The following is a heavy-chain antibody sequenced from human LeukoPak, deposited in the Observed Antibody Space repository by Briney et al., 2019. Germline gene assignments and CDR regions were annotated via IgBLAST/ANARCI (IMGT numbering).Heavy chain of an antibody. D-gene: IGHD1-26*01. Sequence: GGSLRLSSAASGFTFSSYWMSWVRQAPGKGLEWVANIKQDGSEKYYVDSVKGRFTISRDNAKNSLYLQMNSLRAEDTAVYYCASGSYSNWFDPWGQGTLVTVSS. CDR1: GFTFSSYW. V-gene: IGHV3-7*01. CDR3: ASGSYSNWFDP. J-gene: IGHJ5*02. CDR2: IKQDGSEK.